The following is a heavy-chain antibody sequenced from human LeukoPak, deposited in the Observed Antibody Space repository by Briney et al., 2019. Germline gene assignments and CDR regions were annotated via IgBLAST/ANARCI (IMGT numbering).Heavy chain of an antibody. CDR2: IGTAGDT. D-gene: IGHD6-13*01. V-gene: IGHV3-13*01. CDR3: AKGGYSSSWDDAFDI. CDR1: GFTFRSYD. Sequence: GGSLRLSCEASGFTFRSYDMYWVRQAPGKGLEWVSNIGTAGDTYYADSVKGRFTISRENAKNSLYLQMNSLRAEDTAVYYCAKGGYSSSWDDAFDIWGQGTMVTVSS. J-gene: IGHJ3*02.